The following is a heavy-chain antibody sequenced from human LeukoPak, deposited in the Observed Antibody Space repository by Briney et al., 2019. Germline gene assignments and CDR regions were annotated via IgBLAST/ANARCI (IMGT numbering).Heavy chain of an antibody. CDR1: GFTFSSYS. D-gene: IGHD3-3*01. J-gene: IGHJ6*03. CDR2: ISSSSSTI. V-gene: IGHV3-48*01. Sequence: HSGGSLRLSCAASGFTFSSYSMNWVRQAPGKGLEWVSYISSSSSTIYYADSVKGRFTISRDNAKNSLYLQMNSLRAEDTAVYYCTSGERAYDFWSGDMDVWGKGTTVTVSS. CDR3: TSGERAYDFWSGDMDV.